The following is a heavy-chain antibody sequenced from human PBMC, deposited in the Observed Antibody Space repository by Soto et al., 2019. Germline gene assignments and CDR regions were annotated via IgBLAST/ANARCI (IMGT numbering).Heavy chain of an antibody. CDR2: ISYDGSNK. CDR1: GFSFSNYG. Sequence: PGGSLSLSCAASGFSFSNYGMHWVRQAPGKGLEWVAVISYDGSNKNYADSVKGRFTLSRDNSKNTLYLQMSSLRAEDTAVYYCAKSVRHCISSSPCLEYYYYGMDVWGQGTTVTVSS. V-gene: IGHV3-30*18. J-gene: IGHJ6*02. D-gene: IGHD2-2*01. CDR3: AKSVRHCISSSPCLEYYYYGMDV.